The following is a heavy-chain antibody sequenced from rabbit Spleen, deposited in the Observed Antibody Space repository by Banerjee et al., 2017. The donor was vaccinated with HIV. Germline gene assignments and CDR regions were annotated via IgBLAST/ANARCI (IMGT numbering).Heavy chain of an antibody. CDR3: ARDPAYASSSGYNIPYL. CDR2: FDPVFGST. V-gene: IGHV1S47*01. CDR1: GFDFSSNA. Sequence: QEQLVESGGGLVQPEGSLTLTCKASGFDFSSNAMCWVRQAPGKGLEWIGFFDPVFGSTYYANWVNGRFTISSHNAQNTLYLQLNSLTAADTATYFCARDPAYASSSGYNIPYLWGQGTLVTVS. J-gene: IGHJ4*01. D-gene: IGHD1-1*01.